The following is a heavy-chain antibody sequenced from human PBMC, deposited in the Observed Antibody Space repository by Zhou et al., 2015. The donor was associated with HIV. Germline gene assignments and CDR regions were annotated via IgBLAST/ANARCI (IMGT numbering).Heavy chain of an antibody. CDR1: GGTFSSYA. D-gene: IGHD2-2*01. CDR2: IIPIFGTA. Sequence: QVQLVQSGAEVKKPGSSVKVSCKASGGTFSSYAISWVRQAPGQGLEWMGGIIPIFGTANYAQKFQGRVTITADESTSTAYMELSSLRSEDTAVYYCARDVGSGSSTVSGWFDPWGQGTLVTVSS. CDR3: ARDVGSGSSTVSGWFDP. V-gene: IGHV1-69*01. J-gene: IGHJ5*02.